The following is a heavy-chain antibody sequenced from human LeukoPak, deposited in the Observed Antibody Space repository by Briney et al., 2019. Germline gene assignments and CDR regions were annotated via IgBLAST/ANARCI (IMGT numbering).Heavy chain of an antibody. CDR3: ATLDPRSYRIRFDY. D-gene: IGHD1-14*01. Sequence: GASVKVSCKVSGHSLNELSMHWVRQVPGQGLEWMRGFDPEDGVRIYAQKFQDRVTLTEDTSADTAYMELSSLRSDDTAVYYCATLDPRSYRIRFDYWGQGVLVTVPS. CDR1: GHSLNELS. J-gene: IGHJ4*02. CDR2: FDPEDGVR. V-gene: IGHV1-24*01.